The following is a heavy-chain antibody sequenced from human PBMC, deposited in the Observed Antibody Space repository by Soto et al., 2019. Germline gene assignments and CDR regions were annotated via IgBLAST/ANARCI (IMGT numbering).Heavy chain of an antibody. Sequence: QITLRESGPTLVQPTQTLTLTCTLSGVSLTTSGVGVGWIRQPPGKPLEWLALIYWDDDKRFSPSLKSRLAITRDTSKNQAVMTMTAMAPVDTAIYHWAHRQRTVVVGAPFHLCGPGPQVSVSS. CDR3: AHRQRTVVVGAPFHL. CDR2: IYWDDDK. V-gene: IGHV2-5*02. D-gene: IGHD2-15*01. CDR1: GVSLTTSGVG. J-gene: IGHJ5*02.